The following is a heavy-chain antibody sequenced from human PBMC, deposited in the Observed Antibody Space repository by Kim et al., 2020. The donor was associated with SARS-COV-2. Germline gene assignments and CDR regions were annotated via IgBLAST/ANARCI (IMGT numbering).Heavy chain of an antibody. CDR1: GFTFSSYG. D-gene: IGHD6-13*01. Sequence: GGSLRLSCAASGFTFSSYGMHWVRQAPGKGLEWVAVISYDGSNKYYADSVKGRFTISRDNSKNTLYLQMNSLRAEDTAVYYCARDHPYVEQQYNHYYYYYGMDVWGQGTTVTVSS. CDR2: ISYDGSNK. CDR3: ARDHPYVEQQYNHYYYYYGMDV. V-gene: IGHV3-33*05. J-gene: IGHJ6*02.